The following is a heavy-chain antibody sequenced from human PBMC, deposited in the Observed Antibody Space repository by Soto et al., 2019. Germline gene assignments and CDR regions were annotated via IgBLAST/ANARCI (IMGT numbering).Heavy chain of an antibody. CDR2: ISGSSSMI. CDR1: GFTFSSYS. J-gene: IGHJ4*02. D-gene: IGHD2-8*01. CDR3: ARDLNPRQEMLYALLGY. Sequence: VQLVESGGGLVQPGGSLRLSCAASGFTFSSYSMNWVRQAPGKGLEWVSYISGSSSMIYYADSVKGRFTISRDNAKNSLYLQMNSLRAEDTAVYYCARDLNPRQEMLYALLGYWGQGTLVTVSS. V-gene: IGHV3-48*01.